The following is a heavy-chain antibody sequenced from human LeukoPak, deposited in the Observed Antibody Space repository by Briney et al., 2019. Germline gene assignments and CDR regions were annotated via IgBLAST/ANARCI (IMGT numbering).Heavy chain of an antibody. CDR2: IYSGGST. J-gene: IGHJ3*02. Sequence: GGSLRLSCAASGFTAISNYMSWVRQAPGKGLEWVSAIYSGGSTYYADSVKGRFSISRDNSKNTLYLQMNSLRAEDTAVYYCARARYYDSTGYGAFDIWGQGTMVTVSS. CDR1: GFTAISNY. CDR3: ARARYYDSTGYGAFDI. V-gene: IGHV3-53*01. D-gene: IGHD3-22*01.